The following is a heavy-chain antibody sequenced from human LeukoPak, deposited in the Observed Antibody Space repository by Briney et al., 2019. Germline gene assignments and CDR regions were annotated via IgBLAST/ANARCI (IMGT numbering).Heavy chain of an antibody. D-gene: IGHD3-16*02. CDR1: GFTFSSYA. V-gene: IGHV3-23*01. CDR2: IRGSGGST. CDR3: AKECDYVWGSYRYEGFDY. J-gene: IGHJ4*02. Sequence: PGGSLRLSCAASGFTFSSYAMSWVRQAPGKGLEWVSAIRGSGGSTYYADSVKGRFTISRDNSKNTLYLQMNSLRAEDTAVYYCAKECDYVWGSYRYEGFDYWGQGTLVTVSS.